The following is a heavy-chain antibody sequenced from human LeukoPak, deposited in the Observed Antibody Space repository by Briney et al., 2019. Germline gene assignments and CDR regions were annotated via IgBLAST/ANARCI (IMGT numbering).Heavy chain of an antibody. V-gene: IGHV3-21*01. J-gene: IGHJ4*02. Sequence: PGGSLRLSCAASGFTFASYSMNWVRQAPGKGLEWVSSISGDSTYIYNAGSVKGRLTISRDNAQASLYLQMNSLRADDTAVYYCARVSGRLERQSDLDYWGQGTLVIVSS. CDR3: ARVSGRLERQSDLDY. CDR2: ISGDSTYI. D-gene: IGHD1-1*01. CDR1: GFTFASYS.